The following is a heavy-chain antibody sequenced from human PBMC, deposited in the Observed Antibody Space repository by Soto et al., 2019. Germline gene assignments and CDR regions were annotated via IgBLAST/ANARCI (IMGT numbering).Heavy chain of an antibody. D-gene: IGHD6-19*01. J-gene: IGHJ5*02. V-gene: IGHV3-23*01. Sequence: EVQLLESGGGLVQPGGSLRLSCAASGFTFSSYAMSWVRQAPGKGLEWVSAISGSGGSTYYADSVQGRFTISRDNSKNTLYLQMHSLSAEDTAVYYCAQDRRDSSGWYLKYNWFDPWGHGTLVTVSS. CDR1: GFTFSSYA. CDR2: ISGSGGST. CDR3: AQDRRDSSGWYLKYNWFDP.